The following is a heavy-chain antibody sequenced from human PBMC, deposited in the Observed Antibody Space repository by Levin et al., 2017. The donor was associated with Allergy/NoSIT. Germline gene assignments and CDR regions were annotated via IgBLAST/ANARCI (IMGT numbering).Heavy chain of an antibody. CDR3: TTDLIPNYDFWSGYYRFDS. CDR1: GFTFINAW. CDR2: IKSKTDGGTP. Sequence: GESLKISCAASGFTFINAWMSWVRQAPGKGLEWVGRIKSKTDGGTPDYAAPVKGRFSISRDESKNTLYLQMNSLKTEDTAVYYCTTDLIPNYDFWSGYYRFDSWGQGTLVTVSS. J-gene: IGHJ4*02. V-gene: IGHV3-15*01. D-gene: IGHD3-3*01.